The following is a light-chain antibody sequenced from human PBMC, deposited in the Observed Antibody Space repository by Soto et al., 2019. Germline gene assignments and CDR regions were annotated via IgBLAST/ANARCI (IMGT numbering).Light chain of an antibody. CDR3: QQVKSYPRT. CDR1: QAIAGR. J-gene: IGKJ1*01. CDR2: DES. V-gene: IGKV1-9*01. Sequence: DIQLTQSPSVLSASVGDRVTITCRASQAIAGRLAWYQQKPGKAPKLLIFDESTLQSGVPSRFSGSGSGTQVTLTISSLQPEDFATYYCQQVKSYPRTFGQGTKVDI.